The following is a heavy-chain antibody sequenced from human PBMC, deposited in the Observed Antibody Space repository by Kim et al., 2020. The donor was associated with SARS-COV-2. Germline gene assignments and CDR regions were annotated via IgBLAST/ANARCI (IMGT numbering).Heavy chain of an antibody. J-gene: IGHJ3*02. CDR1: GFTLSSLW. V-gene: IGHV3-7*04. CDR3: ARGDRSKLDALDI. CDR2: IKQDGSVQ. D-gene: IGHD3-22*01. Sequence: GGSLRLSCVASGFTLSSLWMSWVRQAPGKGLEWVANIKQDGSVQNYVDSVRGRFTISRDNTKNSLYLQMNSLRAEDTAVYYCARGDRSKLDALDIWGQGTMVTVSS.